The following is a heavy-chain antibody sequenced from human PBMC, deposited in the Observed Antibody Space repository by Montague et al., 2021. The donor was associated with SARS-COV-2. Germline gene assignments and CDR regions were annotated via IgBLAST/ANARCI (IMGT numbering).Heavy chain of an antibody. Sequence: SETLSLTCSVSGDSISNYSWSWIRQSPVKGLEWIGYIYYSGSTNYNPSLTSRVTISVDTSKNQVSLKLTSVTAADTAVYYCARHLRVTTVTSHMYHYAMDVWGQGTTVTVSS. CDR1: GDSISNYS. D-gene: IGHD4-11*01. J-gene: IGHJ6*02. CDR2: IYYSGST. CDR3: ARHLRVTTVTSHMYHYAMDV. V-gene: IGHV4-59*08.